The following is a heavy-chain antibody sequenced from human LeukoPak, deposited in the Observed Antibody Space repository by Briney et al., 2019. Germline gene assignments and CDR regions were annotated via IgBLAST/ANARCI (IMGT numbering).Heavy chain of an antibody. CDR2: INPNSGGT. CDR1: GYTFTGYY. V-gene: IGHV1-2*02. Sequence: ASVKVSCKASGYTFTGYYMHWVRQAPGQGLEWMGWINPNSGGTNYAQKFQGRVSMTRDTSISTAYMELSRLRSDDTAVYYCARKGGKLNYYYYYMDVWGKGTTVTISS. CDR3: ARKGGKLNYYYYYMDV. J-gene: IGHJ6*03. D-gene: IGHD1-7*01.